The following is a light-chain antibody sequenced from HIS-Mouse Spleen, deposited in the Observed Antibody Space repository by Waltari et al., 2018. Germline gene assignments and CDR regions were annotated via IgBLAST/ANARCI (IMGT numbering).Light chain of an antibody. V-gene: IGLV1-51*01. Sequence: HSSLTQPPSVSAAPGQKVTIPCPGSSPNIGNNYLPWYQQLPGTAPKLLIYDNNKRPSGIPDRFSGSKSGTSATLGITGLQTGDEADYYCGTWDSSLSAWVFGGGTKLTVL. CDR1: SPNIGNNY. J-gene: IGLJ3*02. CDR2: DNN. CDR3: GTWDSSLSAWV.